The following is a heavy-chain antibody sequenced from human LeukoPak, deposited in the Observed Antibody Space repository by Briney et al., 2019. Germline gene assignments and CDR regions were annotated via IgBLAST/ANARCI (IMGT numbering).Heavy chain of an antibody. CDR2: MNTNSGDT. V-gene: IGHV1-2*02. CDR1: GYTFTAYY. D-gene: IGHD2-2*01. Sequence: GASVKVSCKASGYTFTAYYLHWVRQAPGQGLEWMGWMNTNSGDTNYAQKLQGRVTMTRDTSITTAYMELSGLTSDDTAMYYCARDRMGDCATTSCYLAYWGQGALVTVSS. J-gene: IGHJ4*02. CDR3: ARDRMGDCATTSCYLAY.